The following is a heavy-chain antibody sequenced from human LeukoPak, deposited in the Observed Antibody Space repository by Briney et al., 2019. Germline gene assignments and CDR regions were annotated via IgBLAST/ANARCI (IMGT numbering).Heavy chain of an antibody. CDR3: ARLITGHNWFDP. CDR1: GGSISSSSYY. J-gene: IGHJ5*02. D-gene: IGHD3-16*01. Sequence: SETLSLTCTVSGGSISSSSYYWGWIRRPPGKGLEWIGSIYYSGSTYYNPSLKSRVTTSVDTSKNQFSLKLSSVTAADTAVYYCARLITGHNWFDPWGQGTLVTVSS. CDR2: IYYSGST. V-gene: IGHV4-39*01.